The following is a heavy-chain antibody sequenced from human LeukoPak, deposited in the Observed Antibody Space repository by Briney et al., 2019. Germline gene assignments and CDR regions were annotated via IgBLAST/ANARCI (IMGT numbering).Heavy chain of an antibody. V-gene: IGHV3-30*02. D-gene: IGHD2-15*01. CDR2: IRYDGSNK. Sequence: GGSLRLSCAASGFTFSSYGMHWVRQAPGKGLEWVAFIRYDGSNKYYADSVKGRFTISRDNSKNTLYIQMNSLRAEDTAVYYCAKNGDPVVVVTAPGPFDIWGQGTMVTVSS. J-gene: IGHJ3*02. CDR1: GFTFSSYG. CDR3: AKNGDPVVVVTAPGPFDI.